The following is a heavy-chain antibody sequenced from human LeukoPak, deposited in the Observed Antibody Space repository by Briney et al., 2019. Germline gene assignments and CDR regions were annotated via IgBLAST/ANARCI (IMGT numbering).Heavy chain of an antibody. V-gene: IGHV4-34*01. CDR3: ARAALYYYYGMDV. J-gene: IGHJ6*02. CDR2: INHSGST. CDR1: GGSFSGYY. Sequence: SETLSLTCAVYGGSFSGYYWSWIRQPPGKGLEWIGEINHSGSTNYNPSLKSRVAISVDTSKNQFSLKLSSVTAADTAVYYCARAALYYYYGMDVWGQGTTVTVSS.